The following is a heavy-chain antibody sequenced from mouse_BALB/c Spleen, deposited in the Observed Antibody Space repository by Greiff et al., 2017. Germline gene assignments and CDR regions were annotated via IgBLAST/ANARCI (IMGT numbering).Heavy chain of an antibody. CDR1: GFTFSSFG. Sequence: DVQLQESGGGLVQPGGSRKLSCAASGFTFSSFGMHWVRQAPEKGLEWVAYISSGSSTIYYADTVKGRFTISRDNPKNTLFLQMTSLRSEDTAMYYCAREDYGSSYAMDYWGQGTSVTVSS. J-gene: IGHJ4*01. V-gene: IGHV5-17*02. CDR3: AREDYGSSYAMDY. D-gene: IGHD1-1*01. CDR2: ISSGSSTI.